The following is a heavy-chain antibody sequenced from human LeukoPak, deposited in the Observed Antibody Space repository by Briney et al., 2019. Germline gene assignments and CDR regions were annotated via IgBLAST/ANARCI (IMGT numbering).Heavy chain of an antibody. CDR2: ISGSGGST. D-gene: IGHD5-18*01. CDR1: GFTFSSYA. J-gene: IGHJ4*02. CDR3: AREPSQLWIDN. Sequence: GGSLRLSCAASGFTFSSYAMSWVRQAPGKGLEWVSAISGSGGSTYYADSVKGRFTISRDNTKNSLFLQISSLRGEDSAVYYCAREPSQLWIDNWGQGTRAIVSS. V-gene: IGHV3-23*01.